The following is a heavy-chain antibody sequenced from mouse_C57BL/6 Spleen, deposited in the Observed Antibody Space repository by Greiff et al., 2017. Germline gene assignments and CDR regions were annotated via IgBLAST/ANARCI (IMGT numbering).Heavy chain of an antibody. CDR3: TYYYGSSAFDY. D-gene: IGHD1-1*01. Sequence: EVKLQESGAELVRPGASVKLSCTASGFNIKDYYMHWVKQRPEQGLEWIGRIDPEDGDTEYAPKFQGKATMTADTSSNTAYLQLSSLTSEDTAVYYCTYYYGSSAFDYWGQGTTLTVSS. V-gene: IGHV14-1*01. CDR1: GFNIKDYY. CDR2: IDPEDGDT. J-gene: IGHJ2*01.